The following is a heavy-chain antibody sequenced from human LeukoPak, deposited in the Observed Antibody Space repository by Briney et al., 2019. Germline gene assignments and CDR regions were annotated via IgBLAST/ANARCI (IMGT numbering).Heavy chain of an antibody. CDR3: ARLITMVRGVPDDY. CDR2: INPNSGGT. CDR1: GYTFTGYY. D-gene: IGHD3-10*01. V-gene: IGHV1-2*02. Sequence: ASVKVSCKASGYTFTGYYMHWVRQAPGQGLEWMGWINPNSGGTNYAQKFQGRVTTTRDTSISTAYMELSRLRSDDTAVYYCARLITMVRGVPDDYWGQGTLVTVSS. J-gene: IGHJ4*02.